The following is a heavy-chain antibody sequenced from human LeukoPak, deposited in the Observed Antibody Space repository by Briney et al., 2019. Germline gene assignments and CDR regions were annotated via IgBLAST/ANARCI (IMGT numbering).Heavy chain of an antibody. CDR3: AKDSASYSGWYSDY. CDR2: MSGSGGNT. V-gene: IGHV3-23*01. CDR1: VFTFSSYD. D-gene: IGHD6-19*01. Sequence: GGSLRLSCAASVFTFSSYDMHWVRQTPGKGLEWVSVMSGSGGNTDYADSVKGRFTISRGNSKNTLYLQMNSLRAEDTAVYYCAKDSASYSGWYSDYWGQGTLVTVSS. J-gene: IGHJ4*02.